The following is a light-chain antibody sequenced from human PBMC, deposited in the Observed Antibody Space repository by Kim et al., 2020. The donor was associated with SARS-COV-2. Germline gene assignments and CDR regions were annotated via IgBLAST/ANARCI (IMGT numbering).Light chain of an antibody. Sequence: ALGQTVRITCQGDSLRSYYASWYQQKPGQAPVLVIYGKNNRPGVPQQRFGGSRSRNTAFLTITGAQEEDDADYYCNSRDSSGNNVVFGGGTQLTVL. CDR1: SLRSYY. V-gene: IGLV3-19*01. CDR3: NSRDSSGNNVV. J-gene: IGLJ2*01. CDR2: GKN.